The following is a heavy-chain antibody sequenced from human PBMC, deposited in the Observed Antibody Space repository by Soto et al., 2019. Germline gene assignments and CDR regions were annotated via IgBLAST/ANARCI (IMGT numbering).Heavy chain of an antibody. Sequence: SVKVSCKASGGTFSSYAISWVRKAPGQGLEWMGGIIPIFGTANYAQKFQGRVTITADEATSTAYMELSSLRSEDTAVYYCARERRGSSGYYYCMDGWGQGTTVTVSS. CDR3: ARERRGSSGYYYCMDG. D-gene: IGHD6-6*01. CDR2: IIPIFGTA. CDR1: GGTFSSYA. V-gene: IGHV1-69*13. J-gene: IGHJ6*02.